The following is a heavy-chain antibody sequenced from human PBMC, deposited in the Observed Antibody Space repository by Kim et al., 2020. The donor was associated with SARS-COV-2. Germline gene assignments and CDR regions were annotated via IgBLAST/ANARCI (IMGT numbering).Heavy chain of an antibody. D-gene: IGHD6-13*01. V-gene: IGHV4-34*01. J-gene: IGHJ4*02. CDR1: GGSFSGYY. CDR2: INHSGST. Sequence: SETLSLTCAVYGGSFSGYYWSWIRQPPGKGLEWIGEINHSGSTNYNPSLKSRVTISVDTSKNQFSLKLSSVTAADTAVYYCARTSTRLYSSSWYRYSSHFDYWGQGTLVTVSS. CDR3: ARTSTRLYSSSWYRYSSHFDY.